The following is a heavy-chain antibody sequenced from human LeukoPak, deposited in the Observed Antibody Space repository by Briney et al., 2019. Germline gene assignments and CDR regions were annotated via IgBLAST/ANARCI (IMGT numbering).Heavy chain of an antibody. Sequence: PSETLSLTCAVYGGSFSGYYWSWIRQPPGKGLEWIGEINHSGSTNYNPSLKSRVTISVDTPKNQFSLKLSSVTAADTAVYYCARAPYYSAYYYYYYMDVWGKGTTVTVSS. CDR2: INHSGST. J-gene: IGHJ6*03. V-gene: IGHV4-34*01. D-gene: IGHD3-10*01. CDR1: GGSFSGYY. CDR3: ARAPYYSAYYYYYYMDV.